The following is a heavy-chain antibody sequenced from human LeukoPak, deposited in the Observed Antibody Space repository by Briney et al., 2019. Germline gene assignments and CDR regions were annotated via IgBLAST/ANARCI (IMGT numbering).Heavy chain of an antibody. D-gene: IGHD4/OR15-4a*01. J-gene: IGHJ4*02. CDR2: IYYSGST. CDR3: ARTRRGAHWVFDY. Sequence: SETLSLTCTVSGGSISSSSYYWGWIRQPPGKGLEWIGSIYYSGSTYYNPSLKSRVTISVDTSKNQFSLKLSSVTAADTAVYYCARTRRGAHWVFDYWAREPWSPSPQ. V-gene: IGHV4-39*07. CDR1: GGSISSSSYY.